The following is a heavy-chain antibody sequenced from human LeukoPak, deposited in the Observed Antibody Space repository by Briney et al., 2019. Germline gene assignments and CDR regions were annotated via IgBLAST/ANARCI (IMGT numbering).Heavy chain of an antibody. V-gene: IGHV3-30*02. CDR1: GFTFSSYG. CDR3: AKEKATTRHFDY. Sequence: PGGSLRLSCAASGFTFSSYGMHWVRQAPGKGLEWVTVIRYDGSNKYYADSVKGRFTISRDNSKNTLYLQMNSLRAEDTAVYYCAKEKATTRHFDYWGQGTLVTVSS. J-gene: IGHJ4*02. CDR2: IRYDGSNK. D-gene: IGHD2-15*01.